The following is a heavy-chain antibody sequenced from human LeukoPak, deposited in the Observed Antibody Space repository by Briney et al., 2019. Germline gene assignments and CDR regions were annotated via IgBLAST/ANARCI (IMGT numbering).Heavy chain of an antibody. J-gene: IGHJ4*02. D-gene: IGHD3-22*01. Sequence: SETLSLTCTVSGGSISSSSYYWGWIRQPPGKGLEWIGSIYHSGSTYYNPSLRSRVTISVDTSKNQFSLKLSSVTAADTAVYYCARGPSSGYYGGFDYWGQGTLVTVSS. V-gene: IGHV4-39*07. CDR3: ARGPSSGYYGGFDY. CDR1: GGSISSSSYY. CDR2: IYHSGST.